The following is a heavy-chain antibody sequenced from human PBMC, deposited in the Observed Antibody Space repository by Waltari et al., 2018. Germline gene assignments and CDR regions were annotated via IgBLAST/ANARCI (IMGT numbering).Heavy chain of an antibody. J-gene: IGHJ6*02. CDR2: ISWDGGST. V-gene: IGHV3-43*01. CDR3: AKGGRAAIYGMDV. D-gene: IGHD2-2*02. CDR1: GFTFDDYT. Sequence: EVQLVESGGVVVQPGGSLRLSCAASGFTFDDYTMHWVRQAPGKGLEWVSLISWDGGSTYYADSVKGRFTISRDNSKNSLYLQMNSLRTEDTALYYCAKGGRAAIYGMDVWGQGTTVTVSS.